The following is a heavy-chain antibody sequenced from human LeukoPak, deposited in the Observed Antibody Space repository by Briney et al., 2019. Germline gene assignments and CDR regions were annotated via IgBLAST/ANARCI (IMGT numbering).Heavy chain of an antibody. CDR2: IYHSGST. V-gene: IGHV4-31*03. J-gene: IGHJ5*02. Sequence: PSQTLSLTCTVSGGSISSGAYYWSWIRQHPGKGLEWIGYIYHSGSTYYNPSLKSRVTISLDRSKNQFSLKLSSVTAADTAVYYCAGGDYDFWTSFDPWGQGTLVTVSS. D-gene: IGHD3-3*01. CDR1: GGSISSGAYY. CDR3: AGGDYDFWTSFDP.